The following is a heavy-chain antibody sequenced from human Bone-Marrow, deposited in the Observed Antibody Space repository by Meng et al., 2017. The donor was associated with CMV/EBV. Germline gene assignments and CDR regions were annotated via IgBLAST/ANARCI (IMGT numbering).Heavy chain of an antibody. CDR2: LSHDDIDE. Sequence: GGSLRLSCAASGFSFKTYTMHWVRQAPGKGLEWVTVLSHDDIDEYYADSVKGRFTISRDNSKNTLYLQMNNLTAEDTALYYCARDAATVGTHPPDYWGQGTLVTVYS. J-gene: IGHJ4*02. CDR1: GFSFKTYT. V-gene: IGHV3-30*04. D-gene: IGHD4-23*01. CDR3: ARDAATVGTHPPDY.